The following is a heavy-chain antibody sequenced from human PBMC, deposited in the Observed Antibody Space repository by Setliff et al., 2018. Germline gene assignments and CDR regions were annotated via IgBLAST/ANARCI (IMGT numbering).Heavy chain of an antibody. V-gene: IGHV1-2*02. Sequence: ASVKVSCKASGNRFTDYNLHWVRQAPGQGLEWMGWINPNSGDTHSAQKFQGRVTMTRDTSINTAYTELSSLTSDDTAFYYCVRSGKFGMRFWFDQWGQGTLVTVSS. CDR3: VRSGKFGMRFWFDQ. CDR1: GNRFTDYN. D-gene: IGHD1-26*01. CDR2: INPNSGDT. J-gene: IGHJ5*02.